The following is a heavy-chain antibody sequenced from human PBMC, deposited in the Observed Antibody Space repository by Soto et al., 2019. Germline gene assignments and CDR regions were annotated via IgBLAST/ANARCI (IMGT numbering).Heavy chain of an antibody. D-gene: IGHD1-26*01. CDR2: INPSGGSI. CDR3: ARDRGRGGSYYIYFYGMDV. Sequence: ASVKVSCKASGYTFTSYDINWVRQATGQGLEWMGVINPSGGSINYAQKFQGRVTMTRDTSTSTVYMELSSLRSEDTAVYYCARDRGRGGSYYIYFYGMDVWGQGTTVTV. V-gene: IGHV1-46*01. CDR1: GYTFTSYD. J-gene: IGHJ6*02.